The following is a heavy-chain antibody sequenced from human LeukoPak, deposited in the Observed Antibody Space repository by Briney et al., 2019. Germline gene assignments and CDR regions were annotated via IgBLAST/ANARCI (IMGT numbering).Heavy chain of an antibody. CDR2: ISNNGGYT. Sequence: GGSLRLSCAASGFTFSSSAMSWVRQAPGKGLEWVSAISNNGGYTYHADSVQGRFTISRDNSKSTLCLQMNSLRAEDTAVYYCAKPGVAVLPGLFDYWGQGTLVTVSS. D-gene: IGHD6-19*01. J-gene: IGHJ4*02. CDR1: GFTFSSSA. CDR3: AKPGVAVLPGLFDY. V-gene: IGHV3-23*01.